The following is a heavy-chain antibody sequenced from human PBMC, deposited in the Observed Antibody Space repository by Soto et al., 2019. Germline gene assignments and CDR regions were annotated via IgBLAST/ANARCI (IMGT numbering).Heavy chain of an antibody. CDR2: ISGSGGST. CDR1: GFTFSSYG. V-gene: IGHV3-23*01. CDR3: AKGSGSSWYSS. D-gene: IGHD6-13*01. Sequence: EVQLLESGGGLVQPGGSLRLSCAASGFTFSSYGMSWVRQAPGKGLEWVSAISGSGGSTYYADSVKGRFTFSRDNSKNTLYLQMNSLRAEDTAGYYCAKGSGSSWYSSWGQGTLVTVSS. J-gene: IGHJ4*02.